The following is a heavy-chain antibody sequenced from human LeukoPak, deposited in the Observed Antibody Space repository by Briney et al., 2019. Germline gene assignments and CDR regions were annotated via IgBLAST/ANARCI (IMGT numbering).Heavy chain of an antibody. V-gene: IGHV4-38-2*02. D-gene: IGHD6-13*01. CDR3: ARRGRGSSWLVDY. CDR2: IYHSGST. Sequence: SETLSLTCSVSGYSISSAYYWGWIRQPPGKGLEWIGSIYHSGSTNYNPSLKSRVTISVDTSKNQFSLKLSSVTAADTAVYYCARRGRGSSWLVDYWGQGTLVTVSS. CDR1: GYSISSAYY. J-gene: IGHJ4*02.